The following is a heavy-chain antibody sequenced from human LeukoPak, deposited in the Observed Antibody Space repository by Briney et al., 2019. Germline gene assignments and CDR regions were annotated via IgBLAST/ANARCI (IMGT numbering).Heavy chain of an antibody. J-gene: IGHJ6*02. CDR2: IYYSGST. CDR1: GGSISSSSYY. V-gene: IGHV4-39*01. CDR3: ARLKLEYYYGMDV. Sequence: SETLSLTCTVSGGSISSSSYYWGWIRQPPGKGLEWIGSIYYSGSTYYNPSLKSRVTISVDTSKNQFSLKLSSVTAADTAVYYCARLKLEYYYGMDVWGQGTTVTVSS. D-gene: IGHD3-3*01.